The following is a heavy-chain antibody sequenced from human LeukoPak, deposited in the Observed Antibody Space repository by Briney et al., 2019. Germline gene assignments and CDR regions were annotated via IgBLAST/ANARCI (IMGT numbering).Heavy chain of an antibody. Sequence: PGGSLRLSCAASGFTVTNNYLTWVRQAPAKGLEWVSIIYNYGSTYYADSVKGRFTISRLNSKNTLYLQMDSLRPEDTAIYYCARAMPGVREGYYYGMDVWGQGTTVTVSS. D-gene: IGHD3-10*01. V-gene: IGHV3-53*04. J-gene: IGHJ6*02. CDR2: IYNYGST. CDR3: ARAMPGVREGYYYGMDV. CDR1: GFTVTNNY.